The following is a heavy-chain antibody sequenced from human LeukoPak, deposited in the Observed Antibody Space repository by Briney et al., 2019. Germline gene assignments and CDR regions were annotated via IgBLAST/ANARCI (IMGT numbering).Heavy chain of an antibody. J-gene: IGHJ4*02. CDR2: IYPGDSDT. CDR3: ARRHYYDSSGTGLDY. CDR1: GYSFTSYW. D-gene: IGHD3-22*01. V-gene: IGHV5-51*01. Sequence: GESLKISCKGSGYSFTSYWIGWVRQMPGKGLEWMGIIYPGDSDTRYNPSFQGQVTISADKSISTAYLQWSSLKASDTAMYYCARRHYYDSSGTGLDYWGQGTLVTVSS.